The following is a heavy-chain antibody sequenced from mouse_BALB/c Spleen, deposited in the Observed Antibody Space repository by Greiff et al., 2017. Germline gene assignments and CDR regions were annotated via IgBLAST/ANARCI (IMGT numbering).Heavy chain of an antibody. J-gene: IGHJ2*01. CDR1: GYSFTDYN. Sequence: EVQLQQSGPELVKPGASVKVSCKASGYSFTDYNIYWVKQSHGTSLEWIGMIHPSDSETRLNQKFKDKTTLTVDKSSSTAYMQRSSPTSEDPAVFYSAIWQRGPDYWGQGTTLTVSS. CDR3: AIWQRGPDY. CDR2: IHPSDSET. D-gene: IGHD3-1*01. V-gene: IGHV1S135*01.